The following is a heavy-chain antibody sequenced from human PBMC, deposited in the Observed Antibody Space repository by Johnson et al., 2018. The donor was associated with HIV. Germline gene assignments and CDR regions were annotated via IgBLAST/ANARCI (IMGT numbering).Heavy chain of an antibody. V-gene: IGHV3-66*01. Sequence: MQLVESGGGLVQPGGSLRLSCAASGFTVSSNYMSWVRQAPGKGLEWVSVIYSGGTTFYADSVKGRFTISRDNSKNTLYLQMNTLSAEDTAVYYCARDMVQLELLGAFEIWGQGTMVTVSS. J-gene: IGHJ3*02. CDR2: IYSGGTT. D-gene: IGHD1-7*01. CDR3: ARDMVQLELLGAFEI. CDR1: GFTVSSNY.